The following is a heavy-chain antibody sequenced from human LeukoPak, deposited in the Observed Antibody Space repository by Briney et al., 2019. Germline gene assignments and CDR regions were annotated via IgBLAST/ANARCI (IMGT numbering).Heavy chain of an antibody. CDR3: AKGGYSGYDYYFDY. D-gene: IGHD5-12*01. CDR1: GFTFSSYG. J-gene: IGHJ4*02. Sequence: GRSLRLSCAASGFTFSSYGMHWVRQAPGKGLEWVAVISYDGSNKYYADSVKGRFTISRDNSKNTLYLQMNSLRAEDTAVYYCAKGGYSGYDYYFDYWGQGTLVTVSS. CDR2: ISYDGSNK. V-gene: IGHV3-30*18.